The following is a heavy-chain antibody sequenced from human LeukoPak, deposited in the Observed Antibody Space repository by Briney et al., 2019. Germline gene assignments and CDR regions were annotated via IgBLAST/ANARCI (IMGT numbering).Heavy chain of an antibody. CDR2: ISAYNGNT. CDR1: GYTFTSYG. CDR3: ARAECSYGYNWFDP. J-gene: IGHJ5*02. D-gene: IGHD5-18*01. Sequence: ASVKVSCKASGYTFTSYGISWVRQAPGQGLEWMGWISAYNGNTNYAQKLQGRVTMTTDTSTSTAYMELRSLRSGDTAVYYCARAECSYGYNWFDPWGQGTLVTVSS. V-gene: IGHV1-18*01.